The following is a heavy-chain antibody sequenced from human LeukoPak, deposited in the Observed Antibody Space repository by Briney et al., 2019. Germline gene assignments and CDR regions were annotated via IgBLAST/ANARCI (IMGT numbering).Heavy chain of an antibody. V-gene: IGHV3-30*02. CDR1: GFTFSSYG. CDR3: AKDWHRYCSSTSCYSGGD. D-gene: IGHD2-2*01. J-gene: IGHJ4*02. CDR2: IRYDGSNK. Sequence: GGSLRLSCAASGFTFSSYGVHWVRQAPGKGLEWVAFIRYDGSNKYYADSVKGRFTISRDNSKNTLYLQMNNLRAEDTAVYYCAKDWHRYCSSTSCYSGGDWGQGTLVTVSS.